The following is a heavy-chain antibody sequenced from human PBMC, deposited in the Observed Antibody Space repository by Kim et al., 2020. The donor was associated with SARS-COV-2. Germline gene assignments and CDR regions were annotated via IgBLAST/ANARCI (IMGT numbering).Heavy chain of an antibody. CDR2: IHPTTGNP. V-gene: IGHV7-4-1*02. Sequence: ASVKVSCRPSGYTFSHYPLNWLRQAPGQGLEWMGWIHPTTGNPTYAQGFTGRFVFSLDTSVNTVYLQISSLKADDTAIYYCARGQGGTVYDWGAYWGQGTLVTVSS. D-gene: IGHD3-16*01. J-gene: IGHJ4*02. CDR1: GYTFSHYP. CDR3: ARGQGGTVYDWGAY.